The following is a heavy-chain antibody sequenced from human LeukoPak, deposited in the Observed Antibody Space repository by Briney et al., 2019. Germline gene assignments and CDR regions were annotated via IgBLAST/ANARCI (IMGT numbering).Heavy chain of an antibody. CDR2: ISSNGGST. CDR1: GFTFSSYA. V-gene: IGHV3-64*01. J-gene: IGHJ4*02. Sequence: PGGSLRLSCAASGFTFSSYAMHWVRQAPGKGLEYVSAISSNGGSTYYANSVKGRFTISRDNSKNTLYLQMGSLRAEDMAVYYCARSEWELLIDYWGQGTLVTVSS. CDR3: ARSEWELLIDY. D-gene: IGHD1-26*01.